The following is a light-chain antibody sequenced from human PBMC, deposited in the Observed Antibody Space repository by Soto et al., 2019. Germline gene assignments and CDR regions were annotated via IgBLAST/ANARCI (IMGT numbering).Light chain of an antibody. J-gene: IGKJ1*01. CDR1: RTISNY. CDR2: NAS. V-gene: IGKV1-39*01. CDR3: QQNYKRPWK. Sequence: DIQMTQSTSSLSASVGDRVTITCRASRTISNYLNWYQQKPGKAPTLLFYNASSLQSGVPSRFSGSGPGTLFTLTNTSLQPEEFTTYFCQQNYKRPWKFGQGTKVEI.